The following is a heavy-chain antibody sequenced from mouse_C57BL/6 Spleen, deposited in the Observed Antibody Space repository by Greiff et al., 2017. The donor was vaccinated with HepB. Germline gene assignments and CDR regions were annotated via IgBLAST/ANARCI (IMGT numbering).Heavy chain of an antibody. D-gene: IGHD2-3*01. CDR1: GFTFSNYW. CDR3: TEDGYYYAMDY. Sequence: EVKLMESGGGLVQPGGSMKLSCVASGFTFSNYWMNWVRQSPEKGLEWVAQIRLKSDNYATHYAESVKGRFTISRDDSKSSVYLQMNNLRAEDTGIYYCTEDGYYYAMDYWGQGTSVTVSS. J-gene: IGHJ4*01. V-gene: IGHV6-3*01. CDR2: IRLKSDNYAT.